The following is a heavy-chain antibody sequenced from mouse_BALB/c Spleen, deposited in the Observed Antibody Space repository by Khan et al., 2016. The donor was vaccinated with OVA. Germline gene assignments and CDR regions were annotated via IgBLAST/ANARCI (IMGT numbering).Heavy chain of an antibody. J-gene: IGHJ2*01. CDR2: IYPYNGGT. CDR1: GYTFTDYN. D-gene: IGHD2-4*01. CDR3: ARSRCPGYDYCFDY. Sequence: GQRKESGPELVKPGASVKISCKASGYTFTDYNMHWVKQSHGQSLEWIGYIYPYNGGTGYNQKFKSKATLTVDNSSSTASMELRSLTSEDSAVYYCARSRCPGYDYCFDYWGQGTTLTVSS. V-gene: IGHV1S29*02.